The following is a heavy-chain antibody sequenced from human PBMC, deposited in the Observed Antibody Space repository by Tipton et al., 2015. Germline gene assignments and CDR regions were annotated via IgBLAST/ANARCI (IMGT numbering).Heavy chain of an antibody. Sequence: TLSLTCAVSAYSISSDYYWGWIRQPPGKGLEWIGSISHSGNTYYNPFLKSRVTMSRDTSKNQFSLKLTSVTAADTAVYYCACQDYDSLTRDYQTVDYWGQGTLVTVSS. V-gene: IGHV4-38-2*01. J-gene: IGHJ4*02. CDR3: ACQDYDSLTRDYQTVDY. CDR1: AYSISSDYY. CDR2: ISHSGNT. D-gene: IGHD3-9*01.